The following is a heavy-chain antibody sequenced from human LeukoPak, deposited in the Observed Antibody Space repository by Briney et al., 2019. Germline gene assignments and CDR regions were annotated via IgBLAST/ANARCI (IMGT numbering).Heavy chain of an antibody. CDR2: IRYDGNNK. D-gene: IGHD2-2*01. V-gene: IGHV3-30*02. CDR1: GFTFSTYG. J-gene: IGHJ4*02. CDR3: AKIEGKYQLANVPDH. Sequence: PGGSLRLSCAASGFTFSTYGMHWVRQAPGKGLEWVAFIRYDGNNKYYADFVKGRFTIPRDNSENTLYLHMNSLRTEDTAVYYCAKIEGKYQLANVPDHWGQGTLVTVSS.